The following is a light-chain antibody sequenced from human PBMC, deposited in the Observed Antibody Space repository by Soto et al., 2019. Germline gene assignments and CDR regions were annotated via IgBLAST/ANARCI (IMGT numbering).Light chain of an antibody. V-gene: IGKV3-11*01. CDR2: DAS. Sequence: EIVLTQSPATLSLSQGVRATLSCRASQSVSSYLAWYQQKPGQAPRLLIYDASNRATGIPARFSGSGSGTDFTLTISSLEPEDFAVYYCQQRSNWPLTFGGGTKV. J-gene: IGKJ4*01. CDR1: QSVSSY. CDR3: QQRSNWPLT.